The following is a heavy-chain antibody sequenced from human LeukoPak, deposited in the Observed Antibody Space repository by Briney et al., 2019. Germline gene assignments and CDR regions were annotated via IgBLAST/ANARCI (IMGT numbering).Heavy chain of an antibody. CDR1: GGSISSSNW. CDR3: ARDGYYYDSSGYPGYFDY. J-gene: IGHJ4*02. D-gene: IGHD3-22*01. V-gene: IGHV4-4*02. CDR2: IYHSGST. Sequence: SGTLSLTCAVSGGSISSSNWWSWVRQPPGKGLEWIGEIYHSGSTNYNPSLKSRVTISVDKSKNQFSLKLSSVTAADTAVSYCARDGYYYDSSGYPGYFDYWGQGTLVTVSS.